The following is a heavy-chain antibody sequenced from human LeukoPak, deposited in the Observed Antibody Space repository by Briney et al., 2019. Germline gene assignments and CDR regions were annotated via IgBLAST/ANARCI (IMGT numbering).Heavy chain of an antibody. J-gene: IGHJ4*02. CDR1: GFSVSNNQ. CDR3: ARRDSSGYSIDY. D-gene: IGHD3-22*01. CDR2: IYSGGST. V-gene: IGHV3-53*01. Sequence: GGSLRLSCAASGFSVSNNQMSWVRQAPGKGLEWVSVIYSGGSTFYPDSVKGRFTISRDNSKNRLYLQMNSLRAEDTAVYYCARRDSSGYSIDYWGQGTLVTVSS.